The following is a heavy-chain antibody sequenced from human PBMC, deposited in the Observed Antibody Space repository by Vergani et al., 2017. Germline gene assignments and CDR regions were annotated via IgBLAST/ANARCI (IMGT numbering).Heavy chain of an antibody. V-gene: IGHV3-23*01. CDR3: AKVPYDYGEVYFDY. CDR2: ISGSGGST. D-gene: IGHD4-17*01. J-gene: IGHJ4*02. CDR1: GFTFSSYA. Sequence: EVQLLESGGGLVQPGGSLRLSCAASGFTFSSYAMSWVRQAPGRGLEWVSAISGSGGSTYYADSVKGRCTISRYNSKNTLYLQMNSLRAEDTAVYYCAKVPYDYGEVYFDYWGQGTLVTVSS.